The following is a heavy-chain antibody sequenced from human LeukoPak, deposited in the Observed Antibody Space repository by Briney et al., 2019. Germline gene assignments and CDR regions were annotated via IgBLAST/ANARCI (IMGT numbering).Heavy chain of an antibody. J-gene: IGHJ4*02. CDR3: ARDPDGDYAYFDY. CDR2: IYTSGST. V-gene: IGHV4-61*02. Sequence: SQTLSLTCTVSGGSISSGGYYWSWIRQPAGKGLEWIGRIYTSGSTNYNPSLKSRVTISVDTSKNQFSLKLSSVTAADTAVYYCARDPDGDYAYFDYWGQGTLVTVSS. CDR1: GGSISSGGYY. D-gene: IGHD4-17*01.